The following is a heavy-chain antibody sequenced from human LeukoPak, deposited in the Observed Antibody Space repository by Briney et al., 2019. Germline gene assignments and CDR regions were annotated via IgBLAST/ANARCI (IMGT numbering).Heavy chain of an antibody. CDR3: AKALFPGYSTRYYYYYVDV. V-gene: IGHV3-43*01. CDR1: GFTFDDYT. J-gene: IGHJ6*03. Sequence: GGSLRLSCAASGFTFDDYTMHWVRQAPGKGLEWVSLISWDGGSTYYADSVKGRFTISRDNSKNSLYLQMNSLRTEDTALYYCAKALFPGYSTRYYYYYVDVWGKGTTVTISS. D-gene: IGHD6-13*01. CDR2: ISWDGGST.